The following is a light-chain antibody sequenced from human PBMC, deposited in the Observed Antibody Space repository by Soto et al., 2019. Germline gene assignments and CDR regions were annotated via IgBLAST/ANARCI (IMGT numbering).Light chain of an antibody. V-gene: IGKV1-12*01. CDR1: QGISSW. CDR3: QQANRFLHT. Sequence: GGRVTITCRARQGISSWLTWYQQKPGEAPELLIYAASSLHSGVPSRFTGRGSGTDFTLTISSRQPEDVAPYYCQQANRFLHTFGGGTTV. J-gene: IGKJ4*02. CDR2: AAS.